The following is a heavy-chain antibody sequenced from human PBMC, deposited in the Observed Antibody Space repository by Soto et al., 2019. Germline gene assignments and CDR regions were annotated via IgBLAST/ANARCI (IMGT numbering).Heavy chain of an antibody. J-gene: IGHJ4*02. V-gene: IGHV3-66*01. Sequence: EVQLVESGGGLVQPGGSLRLSCAASGFTVSTNYMNWVRQAPGKGLEWVSVIHSGGRTYCADSVKDRFTISRDSSKNTLYLQMNSLRADDTAVYYCARGDGVLDYWGQGTLVTVSS. D-gene: IGHD4-17*01. CDR3: ARGDGVLDY. CDR1: GFTVSTNY. CDR2: IHSGGRT.